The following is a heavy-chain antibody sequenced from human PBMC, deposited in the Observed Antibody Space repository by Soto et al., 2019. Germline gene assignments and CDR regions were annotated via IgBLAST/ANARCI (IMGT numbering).Heavy chain of an antibody. CDR2: IYYSGST. V-gene: IGHV4-61*01. D-gene: IGHD1-26*01. Sequence: PSETLSLTCAVSGGSISSGSYYWSWIRQPPGKGLEWIGYIYYSGSTNYNPSLKSRVTISADTSKNQFSLKLSSVTAADTAIYYCTREVRVGASSRIDCWGQGTLVTVS. J-gene: IGHJ4*02. CDR1: GGSISSGSYY. CDR3: TREVRVGASSRIDC.